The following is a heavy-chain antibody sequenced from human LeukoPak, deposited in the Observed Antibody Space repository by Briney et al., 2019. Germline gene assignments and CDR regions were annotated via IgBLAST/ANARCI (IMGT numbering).Heavy chain of an antibody. J-gene: IGHJ4*02. D-gene: IGHD6-19*01. CDR3: AKSFYVSGSGWF. CDR1: GFTFSSYA. CDR2: ISSNGGST. V-gene: IGHV3-64*04. Sequence: GGSLRLSCSASGFTFSSYAMHWVRQAPGKGLEYVSAISSNGGSTYYADSVKGRFTISRDDSKNTLYLQMNSLRAEDTAVYYCAKSFYVSGSGWFWGQGTLVTVSS.